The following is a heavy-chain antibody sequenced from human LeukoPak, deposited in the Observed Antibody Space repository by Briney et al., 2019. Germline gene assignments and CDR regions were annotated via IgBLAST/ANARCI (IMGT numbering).Heavy chain of an antibody. CDR3: TRDGGEETMDV. CDR2: IWLDGSNT. J-gene: IGHJ6*02. Sequence: SVTPSWAASSFTVTSQCMHCARQHASKWLGWEAVIWLDGSNTNHTDSVKGRFSISRDNSKITLYLQMNSVRAEGTAVYYCTRDGGEETMDVWGQGTTVTVSS. D-gene: IGHD2-21*01. CDR1: SFTVTSQC. V-gene: IGHV3-33*01.